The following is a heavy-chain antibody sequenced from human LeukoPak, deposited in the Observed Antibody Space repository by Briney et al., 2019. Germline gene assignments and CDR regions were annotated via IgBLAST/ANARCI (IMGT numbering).Heavy chain of an antibody. CDR2: IKQDGSEK. CDR1: GFTFSSYW. CDR3: ARDLEDYTYGMDV. J-gene: IGHJ6*02. Sequence: GSLRLSCAASGFTFSSYWMSWVRQAPGKGLEWVANIKQDGSEKYYVDSVKGRFTISRDNAKNSLYLQMNSLRAEDTAVYYRARDLEDYTYGMDVWGQGTTVTVSS. V-gene: IGHV3-7*01.